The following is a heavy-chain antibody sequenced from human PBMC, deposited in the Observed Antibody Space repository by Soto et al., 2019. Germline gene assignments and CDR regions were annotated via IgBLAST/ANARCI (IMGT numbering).Heavy chain of an antibody. CDR3: AHRFSVQKAFDY. D-gene: IGHD1-1*01. CDR1: GFSLSGSGVG. V-gene: IGHV2-5*02. J-gene: IGHJ4*02. Sequence: QITLKESGPTLVKSTQTLTLTCTFSGFSLSGSGVGVGWIRQPPGKALEWLTLIYGDDDKRYSPSLKSRLTITKDTSTNQVVLTMTNMDPVDTATYYCAHRFSVQKAFDYWGQGTLVTVSS. CDR2: IYGDDDK.